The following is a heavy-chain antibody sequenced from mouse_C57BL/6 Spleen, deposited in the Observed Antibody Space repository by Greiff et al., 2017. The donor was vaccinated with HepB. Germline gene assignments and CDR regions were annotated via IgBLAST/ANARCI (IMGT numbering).Heavy chain of an antibody. J-gene: IGHJ2*01. CDR2: INPSTGGT. Sequence: EVHLVESGPELVKPGASVKISCKASGYSFTGYYMNWVKQSPEKSLEWIGEINPSTGGTTYNQKFKAKATLTVDKSSSTAYMRLKSLTSEDSAVYYCARIYYYGSSLFDYWGQGTTLTVSS. V-gene: IGHV1-42*01. D-gene: IGHD1-1*01. CDR3: ARIYYYGSSLFDY. CDR1: GYSFTGYY.